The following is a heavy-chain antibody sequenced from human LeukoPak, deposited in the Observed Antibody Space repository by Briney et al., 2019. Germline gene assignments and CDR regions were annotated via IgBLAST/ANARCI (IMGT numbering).Heavy chain of an antibody. CDR2: IWYDGSNK. J-gene: IGHJ4*02. D-gene: IGHD6-13*01. CDR3: ARPRTYSSSSFDY. Sequence: PGRPLRLSCAASGFTFSSYGMHWVRQAPGKGLEWVAVIWYDGSNKYYADSVKGRFTISRDNSKNTLYLQMNSLRAEDTAVYYCARPRTYSSSSFDYWGQGTLVTVSS. CDR1: GFTFSSYG. V-gene: IGHV3-33*01.